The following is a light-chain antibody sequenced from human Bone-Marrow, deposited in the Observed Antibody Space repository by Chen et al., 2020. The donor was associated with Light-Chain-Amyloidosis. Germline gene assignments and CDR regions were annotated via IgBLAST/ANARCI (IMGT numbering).Light chain of an antibody. CDR2: DDR. CDR3: QVWDRSSDRPV. V-gene: IGLV3-21*02. J-gene: IGLJ3*02. Sequence: SYALTQPSSVSVAPGQTATMPWGGNNIESTSVHWYQQTPGQAPLLVVYDDRDRPAGIPERLSGSNSGNTATLTISRVEAGDEADYYCQVWDRSSDRPVFGGGTKLTVL. CDR1: NIESTS.